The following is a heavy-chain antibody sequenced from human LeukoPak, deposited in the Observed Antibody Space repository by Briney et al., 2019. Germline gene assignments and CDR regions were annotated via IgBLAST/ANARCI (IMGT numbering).Heavy chain of an antibody. J-gene: IGHJ4*02. D-gene: IGHD3-22*01. CDR3: ARGQYYDSSGYYPN. Sequence: SETLSLTCIVSGGSINSYYWSWIRQPPGKELEWIGCIYYSGSTNYNPSLKSRVTISVDTSKNQFSLKLSSVTAADTAVYYCARGQYYDSSGYYPNWGQGTLVTVSS. CDR2: IYYSGST. V-gene: IGHV4-59*01. CDR1: GGSINSYY.